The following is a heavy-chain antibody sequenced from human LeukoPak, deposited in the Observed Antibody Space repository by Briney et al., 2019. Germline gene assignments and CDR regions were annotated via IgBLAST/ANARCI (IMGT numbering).Heavy chain of an antibody. J-gene: IGHJ4*02. CDR1: GYTFTSYY. CDR3: ARTLAVASSGIGY. D-gene: IGHD6-19*01. V-gene: IGHV1-2*02. Sequence: ASVKVCCKASGYTFTSYYMHWVRQAPGQGLELLGWINPNSGDTNYAQKSQGRVTMTRDTSISTAYMGLSSLRSDDTAVYYCARTLAVASSGIGYWGQGTLVTVSS. CDR2: INPNSGDT.